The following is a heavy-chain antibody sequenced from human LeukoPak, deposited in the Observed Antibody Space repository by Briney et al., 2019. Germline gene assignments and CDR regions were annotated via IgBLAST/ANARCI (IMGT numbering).Heavy chain of an antibody. Sequence: GGSLRLSCSASGFTFSNYAIHWVRQAPGKGLEYVSVISSNGGGTYYADSVKGRFTISRDNSKSTLYLQMSSLRSEETAVYYCVISMVRGVVISYFDYWGQGTLVTVSS. D-gene: IGHD3-10*01. CDR1: GFTFSNYA. V-gene: IGHV3-64D*06. J-gene: IGHJ4*02. CDR3: VISMVRGVVISYFDY. CDR2: ISSNGGGT.